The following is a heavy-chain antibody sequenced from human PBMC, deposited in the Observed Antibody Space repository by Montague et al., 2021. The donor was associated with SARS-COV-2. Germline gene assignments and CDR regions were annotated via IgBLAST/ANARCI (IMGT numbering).Heavy chain of an antibody. V-gene: IGHV4-39*02. CDR3: ARWGLNNAFDI. D-gene: IGHD1/OR15-1a*01. CDR1: GDSNSRSHYF. J-gene: IGHJ3*02. Sequence: SETLSLTCSVSGDSNSRSHYFWAWIRQPPGMGLEWIGSIYFTGKTYYHPSLKSRVTISIDTSKNHFSLRLSSVTAADSAVFYCARWGLNNAFDIWGLGTMITISS. CDR2: IYFTGKT.